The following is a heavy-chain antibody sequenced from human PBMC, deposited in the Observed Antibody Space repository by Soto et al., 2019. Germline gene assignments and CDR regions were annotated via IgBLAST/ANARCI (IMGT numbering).Heavy chain of an antibody. Sequence: SVKVSCKASGGTFSSYAISWVRQAPGQGLEWMGGIIPIFGTANYAQKFQGRVTITADESTSTAYMELSSLRSEDTAVYYCARKLELRGSYYYYYDMDVWGQGTTVTVSS. J-gene: IGHJ6*02. V-gene: IGHV1-69*13. CDR3: ARKLELRGSYYYYYDMDV. D-gene: IGHD1-7*01. CDR1: GGTFSSYA. CDR2: IIPIFGTA.